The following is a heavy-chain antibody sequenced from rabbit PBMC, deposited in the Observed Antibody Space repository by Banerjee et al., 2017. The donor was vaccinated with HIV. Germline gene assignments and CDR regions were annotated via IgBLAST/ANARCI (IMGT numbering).Heavy chain of an antibody. Sequence: QSLEESGGDLVKPGASLTLTCTASGFSFSSSYWICWVRQAPGKGLEWVGRIDTGSSGITGYASWAKGRFTISKTSSTTVDLRMTSLTAADTATYFCARYENNNSGGYWLLKLWGPGTLVTVS. CDR2: IDTGSSGIT. J-gene: IGHJ6*01. CDR1: GFSFSSSYW. D-gene: IGHD1-1*01. V-gene: IGHV1S40*01. CDR3: ARYENNNSGGYWLLKL.